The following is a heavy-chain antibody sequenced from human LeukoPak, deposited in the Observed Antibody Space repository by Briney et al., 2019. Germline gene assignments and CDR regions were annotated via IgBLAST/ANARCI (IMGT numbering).Heavy chain of an antibody. J-gene: IGHJ4*02. CDR2: INPNSGGT. CDR3: ARFYDILTGDDY. CDR1: GYTFTGYY. D-gene: IGHD3-9*01. Sequence: ASVKVSCKASGYTFTGYYMHWVRQAPGQGLEWMGWINPNSGGTYYAQKFQGRVTMTSDTSISSAYMELSRLRSDDRAVYYCARFYDILTGDDYWGQGTLVTVSS. V-gene: IGHV1-2*02.